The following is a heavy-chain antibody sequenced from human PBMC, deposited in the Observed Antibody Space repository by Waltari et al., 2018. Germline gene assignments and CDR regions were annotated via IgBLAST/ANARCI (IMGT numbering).Heavy chain of an antibody. Sequence: QVQLVESGGGVVQSGRSLRLSCVGSGFTFTNHGMNWVRQAPGKGLEWVAVIWDEGSNKNYVDAVKGRFTISRDNSKNTMYLEMNRLRAEDTAVYFCARGDGGSGLGASDIWGQGTMVTVSS. CDR1: GFTFTNHG. V-gene: IGHV3-33*01. CDR2: IWDEGSNK. J-gene: IGHJ3*02. CDR3: ARGDGGSGLGASDI. D-gene: IGHD3-3*01.